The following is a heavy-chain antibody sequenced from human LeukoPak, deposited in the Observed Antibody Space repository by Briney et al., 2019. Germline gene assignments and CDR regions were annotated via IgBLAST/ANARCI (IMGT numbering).Heavy chain of an antibody. V-gene: IGHV4-59*11. CDR1: GDSTSILY. CDR3: ARGGGYKVPRVFDY. CDR2: IYHTGST. Sequence: SETLSLTCTVSGDSTSILYWSWIRQSPGKGLEWIGYIYHTGSTNYNPSLKSRVTMSVDMSKRQFSLKLRSVTAADTAVYYCARGGGYKVPRVFDYWGQGTLVAVSS. J-gene: IGHJ4*02. D-gene: IGHD5-24*01.